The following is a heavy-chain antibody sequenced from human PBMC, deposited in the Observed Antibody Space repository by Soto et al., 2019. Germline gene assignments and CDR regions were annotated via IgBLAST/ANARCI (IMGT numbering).Heavy chain of an antibody. CDR1: GFTFSSYG. J-gene: IGHJ4*02. CDR2: IWYDGSNK. V-gene: IGHV3-33*01. D-gene: IGHD3-3*01. Sequence: GGSLRLSCAASGFTFSSYGMHWVRQAPGKGLEWVAVIWYDGSNKYYADSVKGRFTISRDNSKNTLYLQMNSLRAEDTAVYYCARDDDFWSGYPGYFDYWGQGTLVTVSS. CDR3: ARDDDFWSGYPGYFDY.